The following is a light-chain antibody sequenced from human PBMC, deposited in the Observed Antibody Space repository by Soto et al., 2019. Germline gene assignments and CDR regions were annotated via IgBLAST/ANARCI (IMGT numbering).Light chain of an antibody. CDR3: SSYTNTNTWV. Sequence: QSALTQPASVSESPGQSITISCTGTSSDVGGYNFVSWYQQNPGDAPKLLIYEVTNRPSGVSNRFSGSKSGNTASLTISGLQAEDEADYYCSSYTNTNTWVFGGGTRLTVL. CDR1: SSDVGGYNF. CDR2: EVT. J-gene: IGLJ3*02. V-gene: IGLV2-14*01.